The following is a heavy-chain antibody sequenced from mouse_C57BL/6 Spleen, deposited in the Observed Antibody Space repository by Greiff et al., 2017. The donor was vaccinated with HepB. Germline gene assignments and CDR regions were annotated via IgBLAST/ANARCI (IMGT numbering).Heavy chain of an antibody. Sequence: EVQLQQSGTVLARPGASVKMSCKTSGYTFTSYWMHWVKQRPGQGLEWIGAIYPGNSDTSYNQKFKGKAKLTAVTSACTAYMELSSLTNEDSAVYYCTSYGGYSYYFDYWGQGTTLTVSS. CDR3: TSYGGYSYYFDY. D-gene: IGHD2-3*01. CDR1: GYTFTSYW. CDR2: IYPGNSDT. V-gene: IGHV1-5*01. J-gene: IGHJ2*01.